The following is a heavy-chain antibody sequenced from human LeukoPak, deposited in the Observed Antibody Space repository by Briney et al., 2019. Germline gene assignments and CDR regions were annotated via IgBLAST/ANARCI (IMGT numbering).Heavy chain of an antibody. CDR1: GFTFTYYA. Sequence: PGGSLRLSCAASGFTFTYYAMHWVRQAPGKGLEWVAVISYDGSNKYYADSVKGRFTISRDNSKNTLYLQMNSLRPEDTAVYYCAKTGGSGSYFPYGMDVWGQGATVTVSS. CDR3: AKTGGSGSYFPYGMDV. CDR2: ISYDGSNK. V-gene: IGHV3-30-3*01. J-gene: IGHJ6*02. D-gene: IGHD3-10*01.